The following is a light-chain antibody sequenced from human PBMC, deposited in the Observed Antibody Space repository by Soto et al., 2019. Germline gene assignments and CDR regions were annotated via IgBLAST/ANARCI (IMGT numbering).Light chain of an antibody. J-gene: IGKJ1*01. CDR1: QSVSGW. Sequence: DIQMTQSPSTLSASVGDTVTVTCRASQSVSGWLAWYQQKPWEAPKLLIYDASAWPRGVPSRFTGSGSATKFTLSIHSLQPDDFDTDYCQQYDTFSGPCGPGPEVEI. CDR3: QQYDTFSGP. CDR2: DAS. V-gene: IGKV1-5*01.